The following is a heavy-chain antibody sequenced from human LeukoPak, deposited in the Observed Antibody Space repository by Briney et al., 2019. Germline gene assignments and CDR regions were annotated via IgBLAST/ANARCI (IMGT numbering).Heavy chain of an antibody. CDR2: IWYDGSNK. D-gene: IGHD6-19*01. CDR1: GFTFSSYG. CDR3: AKERIGGSGWPKDFDY. V-gene: IGHV3-33*06. J-gene: IGHJ4*02. Sequence: GRPLRLSCAASGFTFSSYGMHWVRQAPGKGLEWVAVIWYDGSNKYYADSVKGRFTISRDNSKNTLYLQMNGLRAEDTAVYYCAKERIGGSGWPKDFDYWGQGTLVTVSS.